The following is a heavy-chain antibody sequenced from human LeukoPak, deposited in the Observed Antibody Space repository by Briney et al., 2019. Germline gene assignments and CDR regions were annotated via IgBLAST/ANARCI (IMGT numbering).Heavy chain of an antibody. V-gene: IGHV3-30*02. CDR2: IESDGTKE. J-gene: IGHJ4*02. D-gene: IGHD6-19*01. CDR1: GFRFSSYD. CDR3: AKEGSGWYYLDY. Sequence: GGSLRLSCAASGFRFSSYDIHWVRQAPGKGLEWVTFIESDGTKEYYADSVKGRFTISRDNSKNTVYVQMNTLRAEDTAVYYCAKEGSGWYYLDYWGQGTVVTDSS.